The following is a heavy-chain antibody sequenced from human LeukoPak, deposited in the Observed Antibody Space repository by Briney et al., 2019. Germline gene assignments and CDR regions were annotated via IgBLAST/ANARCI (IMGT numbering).Heavy chain of an antibody. CDR1: GGSISSYY. Sequence: SETLSLTCPVSGGSISSYYWSWIRQPAGKGLEWIGRIYTSGSTNYNPSLKSRVTMSVDTSKNQFSLKLSSVTAADTAVYYCARDGLDYDFWSGYSYYYYYGMDVWGQGTTVTVSS. CDR3: ARDGLDYDFWSGYSYYYYYGMDV. D-gene: IGHD3-3*01. CDR2: IYTSGST. V-gene: IGHV4-4*07. J-gene: IGHJ6*02.